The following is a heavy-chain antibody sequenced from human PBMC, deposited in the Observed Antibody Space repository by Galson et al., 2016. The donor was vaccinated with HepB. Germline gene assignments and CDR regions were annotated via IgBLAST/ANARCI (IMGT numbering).Heavy chain of an antibody. CDR2: MSGSGGST. CDR3: AKDLGFLEWLFFDSYYYYGMDV. Sequence: SLRLSCAASGFTFSSYAMSWVRQAPGRGLEWVSAMSGSGGSTYYADSVKGRVTSSRDNSKNTLYLQMNNLRAEDTAVYYCAKDLGFLEWLFFDSYYYYGMDVWGQGTTVTVSS. CDR1: GFTFSSYA. D-gene: IGHD3-3*01. V-gene: IGHV3-23*01. J-gene: IGHJ6*02.